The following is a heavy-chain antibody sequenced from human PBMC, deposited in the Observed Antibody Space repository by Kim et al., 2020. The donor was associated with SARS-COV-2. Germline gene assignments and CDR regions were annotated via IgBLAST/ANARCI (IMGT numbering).Heavy chain of an antibody. D-gene: IGHD2-2*01. J-gene: IGHJ2*01. CDR1: GFTFSSYA. CDR3: ARGGDCSSTSCYRDRYFDL. Sequence: GGSLRLSCAASGFTFSSYAMHWVRQAPGKGLEWVAVISYDGSNKYYADSVKGRFTISRDNSKNTLYLQMNSLRAEDTAVYYCARGGDCSSTSCYRDRYFDLWGRGTLVTVSS. V-gene: IGHV3-30*04. CDR2: ISYDGSNK.